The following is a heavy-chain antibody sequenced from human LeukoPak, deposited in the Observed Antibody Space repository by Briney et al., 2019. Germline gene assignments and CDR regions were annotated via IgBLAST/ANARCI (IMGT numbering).Heavy chain of an antibody. D-gene: IGHD5-18*01. CDR2: INPNSGGT. J-gene: IGHJ6*02. Sequence: ASVKVSCKASGYTFTGYYAHWVRQAPGQGLEWMGWINPNSGGTNYAQTFQGRVTMTRDTSISTAYMELSRLRSDDTAAYYCAREPRYGYYGMDVWGQGTTVTVSS. V-gene: IGHV1-2*02. CDR3: AREPRYGYYGMDV. CDR1: GYTFTGYY.